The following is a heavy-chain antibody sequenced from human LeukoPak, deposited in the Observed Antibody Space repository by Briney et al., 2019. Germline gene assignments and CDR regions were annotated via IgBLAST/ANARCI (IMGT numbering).Heavy chain of an antibody. CDR3: AAGITMIVVAPYDAFDI. J-gene: IGHJ3*02. CDR2: IIPIFGTA. V-gene: IGHV1-69*13. CDR1: GGTFSSYA. D-gene: IGHD3-22*01. Sequence: GASVKVSCKASGGTFSSYAISWVRQAPGQGLEWMGGIIPIFGTANYAQKFQGRVTITADESTSTAYMELSSLRSEDTAVYYCAAGITMIVVAPYDAFDIWGRGTMVTVSS.